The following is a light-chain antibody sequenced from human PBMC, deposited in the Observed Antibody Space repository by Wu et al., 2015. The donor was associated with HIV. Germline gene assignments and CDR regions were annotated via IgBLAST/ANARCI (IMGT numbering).Light chain of an antibody. Sequence: EIVMTQSPATLSVSPGERATLSCRASQNVDNNVVWYQQKPGQAPRFLIYGASTRATDVPARFSGSGSGTEFTLTISSIQSEDFAVYYCQQYNNWPRTFGQGTKVELK. V-gene: IGKV3-15*01. CDR2: GAS. CDR1: QNVDNN. J-gene: IGKJ1*01. CDR3: QQYNNWPRT.